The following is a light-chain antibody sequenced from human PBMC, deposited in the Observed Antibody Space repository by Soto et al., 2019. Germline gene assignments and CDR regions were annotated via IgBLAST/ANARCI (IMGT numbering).Light chain of an antibody. CDR3: QQYGRSPWT. V-gene: IGKV3-20*01. J-gene: IGKJ1*01. Sequence: EIVLTQSPGTLSLSPGNRATHSFNVSQSLTSSFLAWYQQKPGQAPRLLIYGASSRATGIPDRFTGSGSGTDLTLTVSRLEPEDFAVYYCQQYGRSPWTFGQGTKVDIK. CDR2: GAS. CDR1: QSLTSSF.